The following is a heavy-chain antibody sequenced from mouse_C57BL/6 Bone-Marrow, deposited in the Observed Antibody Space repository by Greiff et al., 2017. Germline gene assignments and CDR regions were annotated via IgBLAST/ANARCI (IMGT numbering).Heavy chain of an antibody. CDR2: IDPSDSYT. CDR1: GYTFTSYW. CDR3: ARSTGYVDYFDY. D-gene: IGHD3-2*02. Sequence: QVQLQQPGAELVKPGASVKLSCKASGYTFTSYWMQWVNQRPGQGLEWIGEIDPSDSYTNYNQKFKGKATLTVDPSSSTAYMQLSSLTSEDSAVYYCARSTGYVDYFDYWGQGTTLTVSS. V-gene: IGHV1-50*01. J-gene: IGHJ2*01.